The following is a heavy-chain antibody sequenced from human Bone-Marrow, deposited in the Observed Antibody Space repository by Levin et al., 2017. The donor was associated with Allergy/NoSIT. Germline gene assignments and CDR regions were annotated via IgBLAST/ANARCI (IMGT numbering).Heavy chain of an antibody. Sequence: LSLTCAASGFTFSSYGMHWVRQAPGKGLEWVAVIWYDGSNKYYADSVKGRFTISRDNSKNTLYLQMNSLRAEDTAVYYCARGLRGYSDGYNYWGQGTLVTVSS. J-gene: IGHJ4*02. D-gene: IGHD5-18*01. V-gene: IGHV3-33*01. CDR1: GFTFSSYG. CDR2: IWYDGSNK. CDR3: ARGLRGYSDGYNY.